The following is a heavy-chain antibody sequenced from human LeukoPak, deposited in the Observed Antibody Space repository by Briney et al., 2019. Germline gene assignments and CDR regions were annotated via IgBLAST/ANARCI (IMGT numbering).Heavy chain of an antibody. D-gene: IGHD3-22*01. V-gene: IGHV3-23*01. J-gene: IGHJ4*02. CDR1: GFTFSSYA. Sequence: GGSLRLPCAASGFTFSSYAMSWVRQAPGKGLEWVSAISGSGGSTYYADSVKGRFTISRDNSKNTLYLQMNSLRAEDTAVYYCVRKYRRYYDSSGFYYFDYWGQGTLVTVSS. CDR3: VRKYRRYYDSSGFYYFDY. CDR2: ISGSGGST.